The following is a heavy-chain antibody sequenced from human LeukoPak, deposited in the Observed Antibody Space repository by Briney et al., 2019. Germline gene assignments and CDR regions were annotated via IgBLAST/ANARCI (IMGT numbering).Heavy chain of an antibody. Sequence: GGSVRLSCAASGFSVSSYWTHWVRQAPGKGLVWVSVVKSDGITTRLADFVKGRYSISRDDAKNTLSLHIKNVTLDDTAVYYCARHYAMGGWFDPWGQGTLVTVSS. CDR2: VKSDGITT. J-gene: IGHJ5*02. D-gene: IGHD2-2*01. V-gene: IGHV3-74*01. CDR1: GFSVSSYW. CDR3: ARHYAMGGWFDP.